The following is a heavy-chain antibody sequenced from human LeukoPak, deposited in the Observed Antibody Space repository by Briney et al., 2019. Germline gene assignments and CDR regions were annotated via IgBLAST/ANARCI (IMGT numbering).Heavy chain of an antibody. D-gene: IGHD1-26*01. J-gene: IGHJ4*02. Sequence: PSETLSLTCTVSGGSISSYYWSWIRQSPEKGLEWIGYIHSSGSTDYNPSFKSRVVVSVDTSKNRFSLKLYSVTAADTAVYYCARHGLKLVGASTIYFDNWGQGTLVTVSS. CDR3: ARHGLKLVGASTIYFDN. V-gene: IGHV4-59*08. CDR1: GGSISSYY. CDR2: IHSSGST.